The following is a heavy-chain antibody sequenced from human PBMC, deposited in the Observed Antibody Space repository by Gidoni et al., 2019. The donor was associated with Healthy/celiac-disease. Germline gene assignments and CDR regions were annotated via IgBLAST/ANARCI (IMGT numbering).Heavy chain of an antibody. Sequence: EVQLLESGGGLVQPGGSLRLSCAASGFTFSSYAMSWFRQAPGKGLEWVSAIRGSGGSTYYADSVKGRCTISRDNSKNTLYLQMNSLRAEDTAVYYCAKDWYGVTTGGSDYWGQGTLVTVSS. V-gene: IGHV3-23*01. D-gene: IGHD4-17*01. CDR3: AKDWYGVTTGGSDY. J-gene: IGHJ4*02. CDR1: GFTFSSYA. CDR2: IRGSGGST.